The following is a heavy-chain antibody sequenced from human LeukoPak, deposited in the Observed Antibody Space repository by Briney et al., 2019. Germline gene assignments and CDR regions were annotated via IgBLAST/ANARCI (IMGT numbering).Heavy chain of an antibody. CDR3: ARGAGSADY. D-gene: IGHD3-10*01. V-gene: IGHV4-61*08. CDR2: IYYSGIT. J-gene: IGHJ4*02. CDR1: GGSISSGGYY. Sequence: SETLSLICTVSGGSISSGGYYWSWIRQHPGKGLEWIGYIYYSGITNYNPSLKGRVTMSVDTSKSQFSLKLSSVTAADTAVYYCARGAGSADYWGQGTLVTVSS.